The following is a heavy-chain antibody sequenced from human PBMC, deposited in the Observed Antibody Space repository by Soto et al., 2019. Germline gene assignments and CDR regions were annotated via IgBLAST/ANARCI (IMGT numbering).Heavy chain of an antibody. Sequence: GGSLRLSCAASGFPFSSYAMSWVRQAPGTGLEWVSGISGSGGSTYYADSVKGRFTISRDNSKNTLYLQMNSLRAEDTAVYYCAKDARCSGSSCYFDYWGRGTLVTVSS. V-gene: IGHV3-23*01. CDR3: AKDARCSGSSCYFDY. CDR2: ISGSGGST. CDR1: GFPFSSYA. J-gene: IGHJ4*02. D-gene: IGHD2-15*01.